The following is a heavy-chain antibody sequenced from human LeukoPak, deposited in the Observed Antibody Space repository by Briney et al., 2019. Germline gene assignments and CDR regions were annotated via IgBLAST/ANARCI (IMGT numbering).Heavy chain of an antibody. CDR2: IIPIFGTA. J-gene: IGHJ6*04. Sequence: SVKVSCKASGGTFSSYAISWVRQAPGQGLEWMGGIIPIFGTANYAQKFQGRVTITADESTSTAYMELSSLRSEDTAVYYCARGQTAADYYYYGMDVWGKGTTVTVSS. CDR1: GGTFSSYA. V-gene: IGHV1-69*13. CDR3: ARGQTAADYYYYGMDV. D-gene: IGHD2-2*01.